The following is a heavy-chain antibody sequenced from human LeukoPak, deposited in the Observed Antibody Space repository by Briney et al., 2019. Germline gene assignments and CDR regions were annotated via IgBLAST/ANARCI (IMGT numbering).Heavy chain of an antibody. J-gene: IGHJ5*02. CDR2: ISAYNGNT. D-gene: IGHD3-10*01. V-gene: IGHV1-18*01. Sequence: GASVKVSCKASGYTFTSYGISWVRQAPGQGLEWMGRISAYNGNTNYAQKLQGRVTMTTDTSTSTAYMELRSLRSDDTAVYYCARDLRWFGGPRGGDNWFDPWGQGTLVTVSS. CDR3: ARDLRWFGGPRGGDNWFDP. CDR1: GYTFTSYG.